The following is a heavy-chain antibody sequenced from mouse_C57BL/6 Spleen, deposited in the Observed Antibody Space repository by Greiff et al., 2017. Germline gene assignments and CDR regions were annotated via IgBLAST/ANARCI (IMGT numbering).Heavy chain of an antibody. J-gene: IGHJ4*01. Sequence: QVQLQQSGAELVMPGASVKLSCKASGYTFTSYWMHWVKQRPGQGLEWIGEIDPSDSYTNYTQKFKGKSTLTVDTSSSTAYMQLSSLTSEDSAVYYCEKRGTTVVTRHYYAMDDWGQGTSVTVSS. V-gene: IGHV1-69*01. CDR2: IDPSDSYT. CDR1: GYTFTSYW. D-gene: IGHD1-1*01. CDR3: EKRGTTVVTRHYYAMDD.